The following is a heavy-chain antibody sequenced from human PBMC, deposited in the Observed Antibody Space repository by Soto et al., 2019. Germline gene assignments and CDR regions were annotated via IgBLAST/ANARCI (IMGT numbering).Heavy chain of an antibody. CDR3: ARRRYYDSSGYGMDV. CDR1: GGSISSRNW. V-gene: IGHV4-4*02. Sequence: QVQLQESGPGLVKPSGTLSLTCAVSGGSISSRNWWRWVRQPPGKGLEWIGEIYHSGSTNYNPSLKSRVTISVDKSKSQFSLMLSSVTAADTAVYYCARRRYYDSSGYGMDVWGQGTTVTVSS. D-gene: IGHD3-22*01. CDR2: IYHSGST. J-gene: IGHJ6*02.